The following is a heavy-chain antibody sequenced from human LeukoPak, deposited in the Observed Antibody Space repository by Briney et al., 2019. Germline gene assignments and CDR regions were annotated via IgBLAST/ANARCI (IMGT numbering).Heavy chain of an antibody. D-gene: IGHD2-2*02. V-gene: IGHV1-69*05. CDR3: ARDIRDCSSTSCYTRYYYYMDV. J-gene: IGHJ6*03. CDR2: IIPIFGTA. CDR1: GGTFSSYA. Sequence: SVKVSCKASGGTFSSYAISWVRQAPGQGLEWMGGIIPIFGTANYAQKFQGRVTITTDESTSTAYMELSSLRSEDTAVYYCARDIRDCSSTSCYTRYYYYMDVWGKGTTVTVS.